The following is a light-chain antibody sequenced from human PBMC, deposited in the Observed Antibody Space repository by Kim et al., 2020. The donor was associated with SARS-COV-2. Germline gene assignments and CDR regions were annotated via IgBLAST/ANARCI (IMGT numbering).Light chain of an antibody. J-gene: IGLJ2*01. CDR1: NIESKS. Sequence: APGKTARITCGGDNIESKSVHWYQQKPGPAPVLVIHFDTDRPSGIPDRISGSNSGNTATLTISRVEGVDEADYFCQVWDRNTDHVVFGGGTQLTVL. V-gene: IGLV3-21*01. CDR3: QVWDRNTDHVV. CDR2: FDT.